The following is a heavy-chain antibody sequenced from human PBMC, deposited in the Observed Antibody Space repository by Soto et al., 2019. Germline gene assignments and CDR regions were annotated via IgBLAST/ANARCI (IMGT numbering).Heavy chain of an antibody. Sequence: GASVKVSCKASGGTFSSYTISWVRQAPGQGLEWMGRIIPILGIANYAQKFQGRVTITADKSTSTAYMELSSLRSEDTAVYYCATLGLIAAAGTLDYWGQGTLVTVSS. J-gene: IGHJ4*02. CDR3: ATLGLIAAAGTLDY. V-gene: IGHV1-69*02. CDR2: IIPILGIA. D-gene: IGHD6-13*01. CDR1: GGTFSSYT.